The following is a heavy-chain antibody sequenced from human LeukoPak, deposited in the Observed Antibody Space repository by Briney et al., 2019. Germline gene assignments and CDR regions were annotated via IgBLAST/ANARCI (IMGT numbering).Heavy chain of an antibody. CDR3: AKDLTPTIVVVMDV. D-gene: IGHD3-22*01. Sequence: GGTLRLSCAASGFTFSSYGMSWVRQAPGKGLEWVSAISGSGGSTYYADSVKGRFTISRDNSKNTLYLQMNSLRAEDTAVYYCAKDLTPTIVVVMDVWGKGTTVTVSS. J-gene: IGHJ6*03. CDR1: GFTFSSYG. V-gene: IGHV3-23*01. CDR2: ISGSGGST.